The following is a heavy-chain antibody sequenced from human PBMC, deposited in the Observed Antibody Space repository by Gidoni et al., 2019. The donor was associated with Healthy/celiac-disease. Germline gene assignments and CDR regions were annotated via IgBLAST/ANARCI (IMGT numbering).Heavy chain of an antibody. CDR1: RFTFAVYS. CDR3: AKALGYCTGGVCYPDYYYGMDV. V-gene: IGHV3-9*01. J-gene: IGHJ6*02. Sequence: EVQLVESGGGLVQPGRSLRLACAASRFTFAVYSMHLFRQAPGTGLEWGLGRSVNSGSIGYADSVKVRFTISRDNAKNSLYLQIHSLRAEDTALYYCAKALGYCTGGVCYPDYYYGMDVWGQGTTVTVSS. D-gene: IGHD2-8*02. CDR2: RSVNSGSI.